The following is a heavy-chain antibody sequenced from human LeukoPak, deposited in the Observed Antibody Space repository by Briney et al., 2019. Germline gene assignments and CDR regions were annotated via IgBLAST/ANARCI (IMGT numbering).Heavy chain of an antibody. CDR3: AKEYTGTFSPFPSYFDN. CDR2: ISGSGGST. D-gene: IGHD1-26*01. CDR1: GFTFDDYA. V-gene: IGHV3-23*01. J-gene: IGHJ4*01. Sequence: PGRSLRLSCAASGFTFDDYAMHWVRQAPGKGLEWVSGISGSGGSTYYADSVKGRFTISRDNSKNTLYLQMNSLRAEDTAIYYCAKEYTGTFSPFPSYFDNWGQGTLVTVSS.